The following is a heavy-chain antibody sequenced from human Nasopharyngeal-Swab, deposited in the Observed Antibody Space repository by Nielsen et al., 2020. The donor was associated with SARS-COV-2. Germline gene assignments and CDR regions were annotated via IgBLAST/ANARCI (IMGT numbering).Heavy chain of an antibody. D-gene: IGHD6-19*01. J-gene: IGHJ1*01. Sequence: GESLKISCTASGFTFGDYAMSWFRQAPGKGLEWVGFIRSKAYGGTTEYAASVKGRFSISRDDSKSIAYLQMNSLKSEDTAVYYCARDRPVAGSPYFLHWGQGILVTVSS. CDR1: GFTFGDYA. CDR2: IRSKAYGGTT. V-gene: IGHV3-49*03. CDR3: ARDRPVAGSPYFLH.